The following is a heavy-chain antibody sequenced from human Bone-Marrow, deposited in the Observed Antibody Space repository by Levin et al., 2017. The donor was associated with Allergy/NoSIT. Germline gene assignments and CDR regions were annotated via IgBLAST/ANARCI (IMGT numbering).Heavy chain of an antibody. CDR2: IKAKGDGGTT. V-gene: IGHV3-15*01. Sequence: SCATSGFTFRIAWMSWVRQTTGKGLEWVGRIKAKGDGGTTDYSAPVKGRFAISRDESKSTVYLQMNSLKTEDTAVYYCATVRPYCSGGSCSYPFDYWGQGTLVTVS. CDR1: GFTFRIAW. CDR3: ATVRPYCSGGSCSYPFDY. J-gene: IGHJ4*02. D-gene: IGHD2-15*01.